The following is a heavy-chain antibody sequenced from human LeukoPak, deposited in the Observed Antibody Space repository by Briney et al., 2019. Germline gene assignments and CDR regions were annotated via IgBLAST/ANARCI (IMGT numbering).Heavy chain of an antibody. J-gene: IGHJ4*02. CDR2: IYSGGST. CDR1: GFTVSSNY. D-gene: IGHD3-22*01. CDR3: ATHSSGYYSAFDY. Sequence: GGSLRLSCAASGFTVSSNYMSWVRQAPGKGLEWVSVIYSGGSTYYADSVKGRFTISRDNSKNTLYLQMNSLRAEDTAVYYCATHSSGYYSAFDYWGQGTLVTVSS. V-gene: IGHV3-53*01.